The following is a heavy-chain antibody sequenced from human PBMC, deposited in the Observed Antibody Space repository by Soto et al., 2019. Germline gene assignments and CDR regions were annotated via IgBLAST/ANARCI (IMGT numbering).Heavy chain of an antibody. D-gene: IGHD2-15*01. V-gene: IGHV4-30-2*01. Sequence: QLQLQESGSGLVKPSQTLSLTCAVSGGSISSGGYSWSWIRQPPGKGLEWMGYIYHSGSTYYNPSLTSRVTISVDRSKNQFSLKLSSVTAADTAVYYCASGYCSGGSCYSAYGMDVWGQGTTVTVSS. J-gene: IGHJ6*02. CDR1: GGSISSGGYS. CDR2: IYHSGST. CDR3: ASGYCSGGSCYSAYGMDV.